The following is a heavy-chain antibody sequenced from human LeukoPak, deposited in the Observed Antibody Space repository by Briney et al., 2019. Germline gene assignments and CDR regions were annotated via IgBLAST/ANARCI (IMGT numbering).Heavy chain of an antibody. Sequence: GGSLRLSCAASGFTFSDYGMHWVRQAPGKGLEWVAAIWYDGSQKNYGDSVKGRFTVSRDNSKNKLYLEVDSLRAEDTAVYYCAKDLNWAIDYWGQGTLVTVSS. CDR3: AKDLNWAIDY. V-gene: IGHV3-33*06. J-gene: IGHJ4*02. D-gene: IGHD7-27*01. CDR1: GFTFSDYG. CDR2: IWYDGSQK.